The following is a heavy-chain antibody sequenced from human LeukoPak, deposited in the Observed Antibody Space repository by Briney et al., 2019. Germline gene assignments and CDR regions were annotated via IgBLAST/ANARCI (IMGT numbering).Heavy chain of an antibody. J-gene: IGHJ4*02. V-gene: IGHV3-21*01. CDR1: GFTFSDYS. CDR3: ARGAGRYGDYRDY. Sequence: GGSLRLSCAASGFTFSDYSMNWVRQAPGKGLEWVSSITSSSNYIYCADSVKGRFTISRDDAKNSLYMQMNSLTAEDTAVYYCARGAGRYGDYRDYWGQGTLVTVSS. D-gene: IGHD4-17*01. CDR2: ITSSSNYI.